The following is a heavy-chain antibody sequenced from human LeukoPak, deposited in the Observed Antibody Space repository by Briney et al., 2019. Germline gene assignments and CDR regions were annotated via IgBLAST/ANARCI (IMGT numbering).Heavy chain of an antibody. CDR3: ARDLEHLWGSGWYRSMDY. D-gene: IGHD6-19*01. CDR2: IRYDGSKQ. Sequence: PGGSLRLSCAASGFIFSNSGIHWVRQAPGKGLEWVAFIRYDGSKQYYADSVKGRFAISRDNSKNSLYLQMNSLRAEDTAVYYCARDLEHLWGSGWYRSMDYWGQGTLVTVSS. CDR1: GFIFSNSG. V-gene: IGHV3-30*02. J-gene: IGHJ4*02.